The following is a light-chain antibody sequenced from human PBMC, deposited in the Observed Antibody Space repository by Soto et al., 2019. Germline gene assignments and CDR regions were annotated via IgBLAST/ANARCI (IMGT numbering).Light chain of an antibody. CDR3: SSYASSSAVV. CDR1: SSDVGGYNY. CDR2: DVT. J-gene: IGLJ2*01. V-gene: IGLV2-14*01. Sequence: QSALTQPASVSGSPGQSITLSCTGTSSDVGGYNYVSWYQQHSGKAPKLLIYDVTNRPSGVSNRFSGSKSGNTASLTISRLQAEDEAVYYCSSYASSSAVVFGGGTKLTVL.